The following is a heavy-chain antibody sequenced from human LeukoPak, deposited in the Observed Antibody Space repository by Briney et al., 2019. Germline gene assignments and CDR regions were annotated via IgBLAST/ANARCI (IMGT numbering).Heavy chain of an antibody. J-gene: IGHJ4*02. V-gene: IGHV4-30-2*01. CDR2: IYHSGST. D-gene: IGHD3-10*01. CDR3: ARVYESGSGSYWAYYFDY. Sequence: SETLSLTCTVSGYSISSGGYSWSWIRQPPGKGLEWIGYIYHSGSTYYNPSLKSRVTISVDRSKNQFSLKLSSVTAADTAVYYCARVYESGSGSYWAYYFDYWGQGTLVTVSS. CDR1: GYSISSGGYS.